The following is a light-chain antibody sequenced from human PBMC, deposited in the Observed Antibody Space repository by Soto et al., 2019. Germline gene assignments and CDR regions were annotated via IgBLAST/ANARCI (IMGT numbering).Light chain of an antibody. V-gene: IGLV1-44*01. J-gene: IGLJ3*02. Sequence: QSVLTQSPSASGTPGQRVTMSCSGGSSNIGTNTANWYQQVPGTAPKLLIYNNDQRPSGVPDRFSGSKSGTSASLAISGLQSEDDADYYCASWDVSLNGWVFGGGTKLTVL. CDR1: SSNIGTNT. CDR2: NND. CDR3: ASWDVSLNGWV.